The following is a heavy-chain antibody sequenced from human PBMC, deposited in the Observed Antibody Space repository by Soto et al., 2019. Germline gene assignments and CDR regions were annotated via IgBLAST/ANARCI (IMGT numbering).Heavy chain of an antibody. CDR3: ARHYGDGYDYLDY. CDR1: GFTVSSNY. V-gene: IGHV3-53*01. D-gene: IGHD5-12*01. Sequence: GGSLRLSCAASGFTVSSNYMSWVRQAPGKGLEWVSVIYSGGSTYYADSVKGRFTISRDTSKNQFSLKLSSVTAADTAVYYCARHYGDGYDYLDYWGQGTLVTVSS. CDR2: IYSGGST. J-gene: IGHJ4*02.